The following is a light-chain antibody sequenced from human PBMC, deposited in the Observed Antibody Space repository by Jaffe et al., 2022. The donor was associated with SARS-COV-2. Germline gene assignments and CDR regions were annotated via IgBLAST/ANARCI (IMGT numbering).Light chain of an antibody. CDR2: AAF. CDR3: QQSYSTPWT. CDR1: QSISVY. J-gene: IGKJ1*01. V-gene: IGKV1-39*01. Sequence: DIQMTQSPLSLSASMGDRVSLTCRASQSISVYLNWYQQKPGKAPKLLIYAAFSLQSGVPSRFSGSGSGTDFTLTISSLQPEDSATYYCQQSYSTPWTFGQGTKVEIK.